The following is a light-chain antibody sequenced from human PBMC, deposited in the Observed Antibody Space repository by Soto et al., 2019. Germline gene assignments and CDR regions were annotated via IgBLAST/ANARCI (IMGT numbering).Light chain of an antibody. Sequence: DIQMTQSPSSRSASEGDRVTITCQSSHDVSRNLNWFQQKPGEAPQLLIYDASNLERGVPSRFSGSGSGTDFTLTISSLQPEDVAKYYCQQYNSMLSFGGGTEVEIK. J-gene: IGKJ4*01. CDR2: DAS. CDR3: QQYNSMLS. V-gene: IGKV1-33*01. CDR1: HDVSRN.